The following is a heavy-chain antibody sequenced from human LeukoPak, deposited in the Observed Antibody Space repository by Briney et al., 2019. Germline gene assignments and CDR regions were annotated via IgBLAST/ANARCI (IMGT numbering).Heavy chain of an antibody. Sequence: PSETLSLTCSVSGGSISSYYWSWIRQPPGKGLEWIGYMYYSGSTNYNPSLKSRVTISVDTSKNQFSLKLSSVTAADTAVYYCARGVGTTGPPGYYYYYMDVWGTGTTVTVSS. CDR3: ARGVGTTGPPGYYYYYMDV. CDR2: MYYSGST. J-gene: IGHJ6*03. V-gene: IGHV4-59*01. D-gene: IGHD4-17*01. CDR1: GGSISSYY.